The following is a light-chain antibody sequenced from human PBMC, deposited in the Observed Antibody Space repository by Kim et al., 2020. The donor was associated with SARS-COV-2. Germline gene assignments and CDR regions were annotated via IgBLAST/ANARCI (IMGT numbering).Light chain of an antibody. J-gene: IGKJ2*01. Sequence: ASVGERVTITCRASQGISSWLVWYQQKPGKAPKLLIHGGTNLQSGVPSRFSGSGSETDFTLTISSLQPEDFATYYCQQVSSFPYTFGQGTKVDIK. CDR1: QGISSW. V-gene: IGKV1-12*01. CDR2: GGT. CDR3: QQVSSFPYT.